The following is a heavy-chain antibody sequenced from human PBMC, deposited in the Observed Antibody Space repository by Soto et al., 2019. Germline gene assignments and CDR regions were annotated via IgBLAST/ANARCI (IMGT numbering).Heavy chain of an antibody. D-gene: IGHD5-12*01. CDR2: INPSGGST. CDR1: GYTFINYY. J-gene: IGHJ6*02. Sequence: ASVKVSCKASGYTFINYYMHWVRQAPGQGPEWMGIINPSGGSTSYAQKFQGRVTMTEDTSTDTAYMELSSLRSEDTAVYYCATNSGYVWKYYYGMDVWGQGTTVTVSS. CDR3: ATNSGYVWKYYYGMDV. V-gene: IGHV1-46*01.